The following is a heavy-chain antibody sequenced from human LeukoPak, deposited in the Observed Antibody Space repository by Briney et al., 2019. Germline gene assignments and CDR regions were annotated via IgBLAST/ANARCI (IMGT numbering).Heavy chain of an antibody. D-gene: IGHD2-2*01. V-gene: IGHV1-18*01. Sequence: ASVKVSCKASGYTFTSYGISWVRQAPGQGLEWMGWISAYNGNTNYAQKLQGRVTMTTDTSTSTAYMELRSLRSDDTAVYYCARDIVVVPAASSYYYGMDVWGQGTTVTVS. CDR2: ISAYNGNT. CDR3: ARDIVVVPAASSYYYGMDV. J-gene: IGHJ6*02. CDR1: GYTFTSYG.